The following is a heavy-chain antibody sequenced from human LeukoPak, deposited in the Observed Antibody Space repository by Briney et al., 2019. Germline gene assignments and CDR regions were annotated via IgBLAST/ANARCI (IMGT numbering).Heavy chain of an antibody. Sequence: PPGGSLRLSCTASGVILSNYAMHWVRRPPGRGLEWVAVISFDGTNKYYGDSVEGRFSVSRDNSKNTLYLQMNSLRPDDTAMYYCATDYGDYEPIDYWGQGTLVTVSS. J-gene: IGHJ4*02. CDR3: ATDYGDYEPIDY. CDR2: ISFDGTNK. CDR1: GVILSNYA. D-gene: IGHD4-17*01. V-gene: IGHV3-30*04.